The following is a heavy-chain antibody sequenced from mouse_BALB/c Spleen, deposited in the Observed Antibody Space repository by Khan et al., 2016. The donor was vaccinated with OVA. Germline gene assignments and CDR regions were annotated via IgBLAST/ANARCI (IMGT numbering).Heavy chain of an antibody. CDR2: INPSSGYT. V-gene: IGHV1-4*01. CDR3: VRTPHPPYHFDY. Sequence: QVQLKESGAELARPGASVKMSCKASGYTFTNYTIHWVKQRPGQGLEWIGYINPSSGYTNYNQNYNDKATLTTDRSSSTAYLQLSWLTSDDSAVYYCVRTPHPPYHFDYWGQGTTLTVSS. CDR1: GYTFTNYT. J-gene: IGHJ2*01.